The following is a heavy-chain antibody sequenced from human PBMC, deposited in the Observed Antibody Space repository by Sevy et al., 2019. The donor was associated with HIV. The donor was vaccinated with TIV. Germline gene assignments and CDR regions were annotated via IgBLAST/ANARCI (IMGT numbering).Heavy chain of an antibody. CDR1: GFTFDDHT. Sequence: GVSLRLSCAASGFTFDDHTMHWVRQPPGKGLEWVSLISWDGGSTYYADSVKGRFTISRDNSKNSLFLQMNSLGAEDTALYYCAKDMASEGGGAYYFDYWGQGTLVTVSS. D-gene: IGHD3-16*01. V-gene: IGHV3-43*01. CDR2: ISWDGGST. CDR3: AKDMASEGGGAYYFDY. J-gene: IGHJ4*02.